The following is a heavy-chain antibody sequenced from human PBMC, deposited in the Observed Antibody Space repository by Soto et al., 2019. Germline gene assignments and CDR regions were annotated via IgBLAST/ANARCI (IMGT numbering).Heavy chain of an antibody. V-gene: IGHV1-24*01. Sequence: ASVKVSCKVSGYTLAELSMHWVRQAPGKGLEWMGGFDPEEGETIYAQKFQGRVTMTEDTSTDTAYMELSSLRSEDTAVYYCATPYYDILTGYAPTGSYNWFDPWGQGTLVTVSS. CDR3: ATPYYDILTGYAPTGSYNWFDP. CDR1: GYTLAELS. CDR2: FDPEEGET. J-gene: IGHJ5*02. D-gene: IGHD3-9*01.